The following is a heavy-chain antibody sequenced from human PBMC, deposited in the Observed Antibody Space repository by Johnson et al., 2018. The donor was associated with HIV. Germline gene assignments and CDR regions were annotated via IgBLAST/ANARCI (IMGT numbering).Heavy chain of an antibody. CDR1: GFTYSTYG. CDR2: ISSSGSTI. V-gene: IGHV3-48*04. CDR3: ARDVAGIYDAFDI. D-gene: IGHD1-1*01. J-gene: IGHJ3*02. Sequence: MQLVESGGGVVQPGRSLRLSCAASGFTYSTYGMYWVRQAPGKGLEWVSYISSSGSTIYYADSVKGRFTISRDNSKSTVYLQMNSLRVEDTAMYYCARDVAGIYDAFDIWGQGTMVTVSS.